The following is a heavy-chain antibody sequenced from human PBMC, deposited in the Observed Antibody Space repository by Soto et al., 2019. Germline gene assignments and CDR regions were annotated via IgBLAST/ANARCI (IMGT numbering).Heavy chain of an antibody. D-gene: IGHD2-2*01. Sequence: GGSLRLSCAASWFTFSSYAMSWVRQAPWKGLEWVSAISGSGGSAYYADSVKGRFTISRDNSKNTMYLQMNSLRADDTAVYYCAKHTMVVPAAPGFEPWGQGTLVTVSS. CDR1: WFTFSSYA. CDR2: ISGSGGSA. CDR3: AKHTMVVPAAPGFEP. V-gene: IGHV3-23*01. J-gene: IGHJ5*02.